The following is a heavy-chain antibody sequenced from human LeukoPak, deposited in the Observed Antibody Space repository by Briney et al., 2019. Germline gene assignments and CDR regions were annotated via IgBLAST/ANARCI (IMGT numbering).Heavy chain of an antibody. D-gene: IGHD4-17*01. CDR2: MNPNSGNT. CDR1: GYTFTSYD. J-gene: IGHJ4*02. CDR3: ATPLQLQTNRNYGDYGNYFDY. V-gene: IGHV1-8*01. Sequence: GASVKVSCKASGYTFTSYDINWVRQATGQGLEWMGWMNPNSGNTGYAQKFQGRVTMTRNTSISTAYMELSSLRSEDTAVYYCATPLQLQTNRNYGDYGNYFDYWGQGTLVTVSS.